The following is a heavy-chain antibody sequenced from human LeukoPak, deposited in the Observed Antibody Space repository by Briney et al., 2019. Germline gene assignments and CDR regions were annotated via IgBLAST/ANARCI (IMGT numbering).Heavy chain of an antibody. CDR3: ARYDSSGYYYNDY. V-gene: IGHV3-48*04. CDR1: GFTFNSCN. D-gene: IGHD3-22*01. J-gene: IGHJ4*02. CDR2: ISSSGSTI. Sequence: GGSLRLSCAASGFTFNSCNMGWVRQAPGKGLEWVSYISSSGSTIYYADSVKGRFTISRDNAKNSLYLQMNSLRAEDTAVYYCARYDSSGYYYNDYWGQGTLVTVSS.